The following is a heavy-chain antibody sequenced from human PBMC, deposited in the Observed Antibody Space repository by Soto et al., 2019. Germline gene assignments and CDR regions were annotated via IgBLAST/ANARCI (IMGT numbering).Heavy chain of an antibody. CDR3: ARAISGYDVYAFDS. D-gene: IGHD5-12*01. J-gene: IGHJ3*02. V-gene: IGHV1-69*02. CDR2: IIPILGIA. CDR1: GGTFSSYT. Sequence: QVQLVQSGAEVKKPGSSVKVSCKASGGTFSSYTISWVRQAPGQGLEWMGRIIPILGIANYAQKFQGRVTITADKSTSTAYMELSSLRSEDTSVYYCARAISGYDVYAFDSWGQGTMVTVSS.